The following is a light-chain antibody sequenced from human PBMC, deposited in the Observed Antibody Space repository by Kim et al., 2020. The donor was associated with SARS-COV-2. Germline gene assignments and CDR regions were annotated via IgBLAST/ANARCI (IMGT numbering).Light chain of an antibody. V-gene: IGLV2-14*03. CDR2: DVS. J-gene: IGLJ3*02. Sequence: GQSITISCTGTSSDVGAYNYVSWYQQHPGKAPKLMISDVSNRPSGVSNRFSGSKSGNTASLAISGLQTEDEAYYYCVSYTATSTWVFGGGTQLTVL. CDR3: VSYTATSTWV. CDR1: SSDVGAYNY.